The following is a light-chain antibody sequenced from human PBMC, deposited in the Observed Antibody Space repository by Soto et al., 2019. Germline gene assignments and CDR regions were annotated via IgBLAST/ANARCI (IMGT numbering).Light chain of an antibody. V-gene: IGKV3-20*01. Sequence: PGERATLSCRASHSVSSSYLAWYQQKPGQAPRLLIYGASSRATGIPDRFSGSGSGTDFTLTISRLEPEDFAVYYCQQYGSSPPYTFGQGTKLEIK. J-gene: IGKJ2*01. CDR3: QQYGSSPPYT. CDR2: GAS. CDR1: HSVSSSY.